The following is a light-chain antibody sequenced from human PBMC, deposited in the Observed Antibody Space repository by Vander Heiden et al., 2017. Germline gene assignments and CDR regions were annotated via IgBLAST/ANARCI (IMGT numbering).Light chain of an antibody. CDR3: QQYYSTPRT. Sequence: DIVMTKSPDSLAVSLAEGATINCKSSQSVLSSSNNKNYLAWYQQKPGQPPKLLIYWASTRESGVPDRFSGSGSGTDFTLTISSLQAEDVAVYYCQQYYSTPRTFGQGTKLEIK. J-gene: IGKJ2*01. CDR1: QSVLSSSNNKNY. V-gene: IGKV4-1*01. CDR2: WAS.